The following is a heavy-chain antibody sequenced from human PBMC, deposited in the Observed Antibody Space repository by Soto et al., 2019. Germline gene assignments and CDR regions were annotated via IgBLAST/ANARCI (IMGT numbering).Heavy chain of an antibody. J-gene: IGHJ4*02. CDR3: TRQAAGGSGTYYNDY. D-gene: IGHD3-10*01. V-gene: IGHV5-51*01. Sequence: GESLKISCEASGYSFTNYWIAWVRQMPGKGLEWMGIIYPGDSDIRYSPSFQGLITISADKSINTAYLQWSSLKASDSAMYYCTRQAAGGSGTYYNDYWGQGTLVTVSS. CDR2: IYPGDSDI. CDR1: GYSFTNYW.